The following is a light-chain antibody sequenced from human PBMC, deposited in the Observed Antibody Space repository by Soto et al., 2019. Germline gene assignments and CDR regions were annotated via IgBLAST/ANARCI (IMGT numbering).Light chain of an antibody. Sequence: DIQMTQSPSSLSASVGDRVTITCRASQDISNYLAWYQQKPGKVPKLLIYAASTLQSGVPSRFSGSGSGTDFTLTIISLQPEDVATYYCQKYNSAPPYTFGQGTKLEIK. CDR2: AAS. CDR3: QKYNSAPPYT. V-gene: IGKV1-27*01. CDR1: QDISNY. J-gene: IGKJ2*01.